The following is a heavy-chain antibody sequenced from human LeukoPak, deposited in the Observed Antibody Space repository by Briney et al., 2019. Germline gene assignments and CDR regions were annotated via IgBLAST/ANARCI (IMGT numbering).Heavy chain of an antibody. CDR2: IWYDESDR. J-gene: IGHJ4*02. Sequence: GGSLRLSCAASGFAFSNYGMHWVRQAPGKGLEWVAVIWYDESDRYYGDSVKGRFTISGDNSKNTLYLQMNSLRAEDTAVYYCARDTRGRDLDYWGQGTLVTVSS. CDR1: GFAFSNYG. CDR3: ARDTRGRDLDY. D-gene: IGHD3-16*01. V-gene: IGHV3-33*01.